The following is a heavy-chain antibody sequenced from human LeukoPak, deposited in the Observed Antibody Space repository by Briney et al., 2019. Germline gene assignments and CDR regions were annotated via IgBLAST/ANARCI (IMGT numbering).Heavy chain of an antibody. CDR2: INPNSGVT. J-gene: IGHJ4*02. CDR3: ARGGIVSGIGAWVPGGIFGY. V-gene: IGHV1-2*02. Sequence: ASVKVSCKASGYTFSGFYIHWVRQAPGQGLEWMGWINPNSGVTNYAQKFQGRVTMTRDTSISTAYMDLSRLTSDDTAIYYCARGGIVSGIGAWVPGGIFGYWGQGTLVTVSS. D-gene: IGHD6-19*01. CDR1: GYTFSGFY.